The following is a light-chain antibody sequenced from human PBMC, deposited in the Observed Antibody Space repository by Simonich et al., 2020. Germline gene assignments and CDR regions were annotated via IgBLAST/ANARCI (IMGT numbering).Light chain of an antibody. V-gene: IGKV3-15*01. CDR2: GAS. J-gene: IGKJ1*01. CDR1: QRVSSK. CDR3: QQYNNWPGT. Sequence: EIVMTQSPATLSVSPGDRATLSCRASQRVSSKLAWYQQKPGQAPRLLISGASTSATGIPARFCGSGSGTEFTLTISSMQSEDFAVYYCQQYNNWPGTFGQGTKVEIK.